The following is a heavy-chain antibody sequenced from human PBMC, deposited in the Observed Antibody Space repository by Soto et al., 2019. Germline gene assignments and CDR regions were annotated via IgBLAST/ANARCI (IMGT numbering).Heavy chain of an antibody. Sequence: GGSLRLSCAASGFTFSSYGMHWVRQAPGKGLEWVAVISYDGSNKYYADSVKGRFTISRDNSKNTLYLQMNSLRAEDTAVYYCAKDYAYCSGGSCYPLFDYWGQGTLVTVS. V-gene: IGHV3-30*18. CDR2: ISYDGSNK. J-gene: IGHJ4*02. CDR3: AKDYAYCSGGSCYPLFDY. CDR1: GFTFSSYG. D-gene: IGHD2-15*01.